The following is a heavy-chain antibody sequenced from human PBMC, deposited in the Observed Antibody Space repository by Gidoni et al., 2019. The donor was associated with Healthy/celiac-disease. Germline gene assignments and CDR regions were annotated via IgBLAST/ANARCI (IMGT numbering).Heavy chain of an antibody. V-gene: IGHV3-23*01. CDR2: ISGSGGST. CDR3: AKDLRSTIFGVVPDAFDI. Sequence: EVQLLESGGGLVQPGGSLRLSCAASGFTFSSYPMSWVRQAPGKGLEWVSAISGSGGSTYYADSVKGRFTISRDNSKNTLYLQMNSLRAEDTAVYYCAKDLRSTIFGVVPDAFDIWGQGTMVTVSS. J-gene: IGHJ3*02. CDR1: GFTFSSYP. D-gene: IGHD3-3*01.